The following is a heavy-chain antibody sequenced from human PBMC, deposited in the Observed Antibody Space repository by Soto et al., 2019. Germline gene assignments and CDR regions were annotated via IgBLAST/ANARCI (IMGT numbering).Heavy chain of an antibody. D-gene: IGHD6-19*01. J-gene: IGHJ5*02. CDR3: ARDSGESAVAGMNWFDP. V-gene: IGHV4-59*01. CDR2: IHYSGST. Sequence: SETLSLTCTVSGYSIRNGYYWSWIRQPPGKGLEWIGYIHYSGSTNYTPSLKSRVTISVDTSKNQFSLKLSSVTAADTAVYYCARDSGESAVAGMNWFDPWGQGTLVTVSS. CDR1: GYSIRNGYY.